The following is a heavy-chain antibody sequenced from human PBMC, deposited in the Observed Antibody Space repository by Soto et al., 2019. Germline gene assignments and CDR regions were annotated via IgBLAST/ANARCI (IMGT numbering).Heavy chain of an antibody. CDR1: GGSFSGYY. CDR3: ARVRFLEWLHLAERYGMDV. Sequence: PSETLSLTCALYGGSFSGYYWSWIRQPPGKGLEWMGEINHSGSTNYNPSLKSRVTISVDTSKNQFSLKLSSVTAADTAVYYCARVRFLEWLHLAERYGMDVWGQGTTVTVSS. V-gene: IGHV4-34*01. J-gene: IGHJ6*02. CDR2: INHSGST. D-gene: IGHD3-3*01.